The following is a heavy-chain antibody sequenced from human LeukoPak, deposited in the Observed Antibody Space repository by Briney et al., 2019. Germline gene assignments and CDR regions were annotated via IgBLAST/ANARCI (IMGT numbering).Heavy chain of an antibody. Sequence: KPSETLSLTCTVSGGPISSYFWSWIRQPPGKGLEWIGYIYYSGSTNYNPSLKSRVTISVDTSKNQFSLKLSSVTAADTAVYYCASLHQPFGAYWGQGTLVTVSS. J-gene: IGHJ4*02. V-gene: IGHV4-59*12. D-gene: IGHD2-2*01. CDR1: GGPISSYF. CDR2: IYYSGST. CDR3: ASLHQPFGAY.